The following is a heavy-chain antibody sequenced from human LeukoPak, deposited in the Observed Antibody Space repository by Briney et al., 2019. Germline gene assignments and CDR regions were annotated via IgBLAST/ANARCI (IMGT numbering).Heavy chain of an antibody. Sequence: GGSLRLSCAASGFTVSSNYMSWVRQAPGKGLEWVSVIYSGGSTYYADSVKGRFTISRDNSKNTLYLQMNSLRAEDTAVYYCARVRGYYYMDVWGKGTTVTISS. CDR3: ARVRGYYYMDV. CDR2: IYSGGST. J-gene: IGHJ6*03. CDR1: GFTVSSNY. V-gene: IGHV3-66*01.